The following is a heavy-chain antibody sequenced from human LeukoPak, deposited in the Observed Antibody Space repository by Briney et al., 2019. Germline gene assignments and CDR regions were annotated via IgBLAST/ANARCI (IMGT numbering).Heavy chain of an antibody. CDR3: ARDRRRDASTDPLDY. J-gene: IGHJ4*02. V-gene: IGHV3-48*03. CDR1: GFSFSSYE. Sequence: GGSLRLSCAASGFSFSSYEMNWVGQAPGKRLEWVSYISSSVSTIYYADSVKGRFTISRDNAKSSLYLQMNSLRAEDTAVYYCARDRRRDASTDPLDYWGQGTLVTVSS. CDR2: ISSSVSTI. D-gene: IGHD5-24*01.